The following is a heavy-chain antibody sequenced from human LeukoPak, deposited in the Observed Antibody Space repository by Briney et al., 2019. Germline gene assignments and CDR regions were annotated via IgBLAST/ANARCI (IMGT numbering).Heavy chain of an antibody. V-gene: IGHV5-51*01. CDR3: ARQAYCSGSSCYFFWFDP. J-gene: IGHJ5*02. Sequence: GESLKISCKGSGYSFTSYWIGWVRQMPGKGLEWMGIIYPGDSDTRYSSSFQGQVTISADKSISTAYLQWSSLKASDTAMYYCARQAYCSGSSCYFFWFDPWGQGTLVTVSS. CDR2: IYPGDSDT. D-gene: IGHD2-15*01. CDR1: GYSFTSYW.